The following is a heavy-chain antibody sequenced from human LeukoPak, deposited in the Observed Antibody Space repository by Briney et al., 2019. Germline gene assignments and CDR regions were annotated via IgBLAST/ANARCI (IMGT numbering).Heavy chain of an antibody. CDR3: AKRHYDSGILDY. CDR2: INSDGSIT. CDR1: GFTFSTYW. Sequence: GGSLRLSCAASGFTFSTYWMHWVRQAPGKGLVWVSRINSDGSITNYADSVKGRFTISRDNAKNTLFLQMNSLTAEDTAVYYCAKRHYDSGILDYWGQGTLVTVSS. V-gene: IGHV3-74*01. J-gene: IGHJ4*02. D-gene: IGHD3-10*01.